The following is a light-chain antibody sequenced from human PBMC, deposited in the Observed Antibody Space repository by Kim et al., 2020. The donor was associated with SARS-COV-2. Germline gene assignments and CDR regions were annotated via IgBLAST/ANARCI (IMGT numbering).Light chain of an antibody. CDR3: QHYKNYPLT. CDR2: AAS. V-gene: IGKV1-16*02. Sequence: ASGGYRIASTCRAGQDIGNYLTWFQQKRGEPPKSLIYAASTVQSGVPSKVSSSGSGTDFSLTICSHQPEDLAAYYFQHYKNYPLTSGGGTKVDIK. CDR1: QDIGNY. J-gene: IGKJ4*01.